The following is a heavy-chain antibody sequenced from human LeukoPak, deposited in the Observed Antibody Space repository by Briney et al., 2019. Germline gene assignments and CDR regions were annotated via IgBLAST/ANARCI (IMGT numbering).Heavy chain of an antibody. D-gene: IGHD2-8*01. CDR3: ARGFGGVAYNWFDP. J-gene: IGHJ5*02. CDR2: IYYSGST. Sequence: SETLSLTCTVSGGSISSGGYYWSWIRQHPGKGLEWIGYIYYSGSTYYNPSLKSRVTISVDTPKNQFSLKLSSVTAADTAVYYCARGFGGVAYNWFDPWGQGTLVTVSS. CDR1: GGSISSGGYY. V-gene: IGHV4-31*03.